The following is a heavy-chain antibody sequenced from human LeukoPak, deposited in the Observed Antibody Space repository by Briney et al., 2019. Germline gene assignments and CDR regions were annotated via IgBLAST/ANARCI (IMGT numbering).Heavy chain of an antibody. D-gene: IGHD4-17*01. CDR1: GYSISSGYY. CDR3: ANSIDFDYGDYYFDY. J-gene: IGHJ4*02. Sequence: PSETLSLTCTVSGYSISSGYYWGWIRQPPGKGLEWIGSIYHSGRTYYNPSLKSRVTISVDTSKNQFSLKLSSVTAADPAVYYCANSIDFDYGDYYFDYWGQGALVTISS. CDR2: IYHSGRT. V-gene: IGHV4-38-2*02.